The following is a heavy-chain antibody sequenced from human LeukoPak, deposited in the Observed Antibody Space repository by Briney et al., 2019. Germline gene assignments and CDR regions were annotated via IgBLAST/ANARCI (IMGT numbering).Heavy chain of an antibody. CDR3: AKETYSYDSSGYSDTAFDH. CDR2: ISGSGGST. Sequence: GGSLRLSCAASGFTFSSYAMSWVRQAPGKELEWVSAISGSGGSTYYADSVKGRFTISRDNSKNTLYLQMNSLGAEDTAIYYCAKETYSYDSSGYSDTAFDHWGQGTLVTVSS. J-gene: IGHJ4*02. V-gene: IGHV3-23*01. CDR1: GFTFSSYA. D-gene: IGHD3-22*01.